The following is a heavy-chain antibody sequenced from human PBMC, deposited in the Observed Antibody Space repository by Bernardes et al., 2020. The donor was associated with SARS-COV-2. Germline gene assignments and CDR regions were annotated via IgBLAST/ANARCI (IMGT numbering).Heavy chain of an antibody. V-gene: IGHV3-74*01. CDR2: IRADGTAI. J-gene: IGHJ4*02. CDR1: GFTFKDFW. Sequence: GGSLRLSCAASGFTFKDFWMHWVRQAPGKGLVWVSLIRADGTAISYADSVKGRFTVSRDNAKNTLYLQMNSLRVEDTAVYYCARKLDSGTYYGDLGYWGQGTLVTVSS. D-gene: IGHD1-26*01. CDR3: ARKLDSGTYYGDLGY.